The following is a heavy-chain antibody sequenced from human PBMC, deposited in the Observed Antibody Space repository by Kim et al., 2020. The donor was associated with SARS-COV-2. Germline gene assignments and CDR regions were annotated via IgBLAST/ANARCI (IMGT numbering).Heavy chain of an antibody. V-gene: IGHV4-34*01. CDR2: INHSGGI. CDR3: ARKITSWFSPFDY. D-gene: IGHD2-2*01. Sequence: SETLSLTCGDYGWSSSDFYWSWIRQSPGKGLEWIGEINHSGGIYYNPSLKSRVTISVDASKKQFSLSVNSVTAADTAVYYCARKITSWFSPFDYWGQGAL. CDR1: GWSSSDFY. J-gene: IGHJ4*02.